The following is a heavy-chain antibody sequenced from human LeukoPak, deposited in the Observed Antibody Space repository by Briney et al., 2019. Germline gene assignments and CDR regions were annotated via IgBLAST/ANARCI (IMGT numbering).Heavy chain of an antibody. J-gene: IGHJ4*02. CDR1: GFTFDDYT. V-gene: IGHV3-43*01. D-gene: IGHD3-9*01. CDR3: AKMNLLTGYYTPNFDC. CDR2: ISWDGGST. Sequence: GGSLRLSCAASGFTFDDYTMHWVRQAPGKGLEWVSLISWDGGSTYYADSVKGRFTISRDNSKNTLYLQMNSLRAEDTAVYYCAKMNLLTGYYTPNFDCWGQGTLVTVSS.